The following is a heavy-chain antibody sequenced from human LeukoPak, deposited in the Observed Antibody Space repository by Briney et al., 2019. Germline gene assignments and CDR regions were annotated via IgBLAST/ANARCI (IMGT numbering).Heavy chain of an antibody. CDR3: AKDRVTVITSPFDY. CDR1: GLTFNNYA. J-gene: IGHJ4*02. CDR2: ISGRGASK. Sequence: GGSLRLSCAVSGLTFNNYAMSWVRQAPGKGLEWVSGISGRGASKYYADSVKGRFTISRDNSKNTLYLQMNSLRAEDTAVYYCAKDRVTVITSPFDYWGQGTLVTVSS. D-gene: IGHD4-23*01. V-gene: IGHV3-23*01.